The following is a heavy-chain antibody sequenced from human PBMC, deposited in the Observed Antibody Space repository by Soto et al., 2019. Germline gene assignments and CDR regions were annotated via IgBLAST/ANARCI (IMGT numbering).Heavy chain of an antibody. V-gene: IGHV3-72*01. D-gene: IGHD2-21*01. CDR1: GFTSSDHY. Sequence: EVELVESGGGLVQAGGSLRVSCGVSGFTSSDHYMDWVRQAPGKGLEGVGRTANKRSRYTTEYAASVKGRFIISRDDSQDSVYLQMNSLKIEDMAVYYGARAGFVHGLDVWGQGTTVSVSS. CDR3: ARAGFVHGLDV. J-gene: IGHJ6*02. CDR2: TANKRSRYTT.